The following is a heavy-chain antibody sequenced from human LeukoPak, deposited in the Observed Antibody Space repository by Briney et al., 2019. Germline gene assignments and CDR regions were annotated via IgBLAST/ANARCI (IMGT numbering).Heavy chain of an antibody. Sequence: SQTLSLTCAISGDRVSSNSAAWNWIRQSPSRGLEWLGRTYYRGKGYNDYAVSVKSRITINPDTSKNQFSLQLNSVTPADTAVYYCARVSLRRYCSSTSCYSSVGKPFDYWGQGTLVTVSS. V-gene: IGHV6-1*01. CDR2: TYYRGKGYN. CDR1: GDRVSSNSAA. J-gene: IGHJ4*02. D-gene: IGHD2-2*02. CDR3: ARVSLRRYCSSTSCYSSVGKPFDY.